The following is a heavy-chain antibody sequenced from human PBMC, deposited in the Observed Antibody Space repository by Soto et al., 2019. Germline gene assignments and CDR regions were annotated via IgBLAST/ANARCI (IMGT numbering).Heavy chain of an antibody. CDR1: GDSISDSNYH. J-gene: IGHJ4*02. CDR3: ARHPVXXXXXXXXXX. CDR2: IYSSGSA. D-gene: IGHD7-27*01. Sequence: SETLSLTCTVSGDSISDSNYHWGWIRQPPGSGLEWIGTIYSSGSAYYNPSLMSRVTMSMDTSNNQFSLMLTSITAADTAVYYXARHPVXXXXXXXXXXXGXXTQVT. V-gene: IGHV4-39*01.